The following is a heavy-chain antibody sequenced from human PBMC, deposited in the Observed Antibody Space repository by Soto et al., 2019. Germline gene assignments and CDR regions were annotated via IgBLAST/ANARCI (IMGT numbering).Heavy chain of an antibody. CDR3: AKDLGASGWYFVGLDI. Sequence: PGGSLSLSCTASGLPFTSYCMHWVRQAPGKGLEWVAVISYDGSNKYYADSVKGRFTISRDNSKNTLFLQMNSLRAEDTALYYCAKDLGASGWYFVGLDIWGQGTRVTVSS. J-gene: IGHJ3*02. D-gene: IGHD6-19*01. CDR2: ISYDGSNK. V-gene: IGHV3-30*18. CDR1: GLPFTSYC.